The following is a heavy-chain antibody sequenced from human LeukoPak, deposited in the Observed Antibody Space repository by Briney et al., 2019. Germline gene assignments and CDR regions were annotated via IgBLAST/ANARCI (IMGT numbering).Heavy chain of an antibody. J-gene: IGHJ4*02. CDR2: VYYTGST. CDR1: GGSFEHYF. CDR3: ASHRRSHGAEY. D-gene: IGHD5-18*01. V-gene: IGHV4-59*01. Sequence: SETLSLACTVSGGSFEHYFWSWIRQPPGKGLEFIGYVYYTGSTDYSPSLKSRLTISADTAKNQFSLKLRSVTAADTAVYYCASHRRSHGAEYWGQGTLVTVSS.